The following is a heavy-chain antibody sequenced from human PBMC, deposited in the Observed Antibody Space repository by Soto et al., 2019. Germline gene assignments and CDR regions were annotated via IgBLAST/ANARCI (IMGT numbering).Heavy chain of an antibody. CDR1: GGSMSGYC. V-gene: IGHV4-39*01. J-gene: IGHJ4*02. CDR3: GRLEELATISYYFDY. Sequence: PSETLSVTCTVAGGSMSGYCWGWVRTPPGKGLEWIGSVYYSGSTHYNPSLESRVTISVDKSKNQFSLKLMSLSAADTAVYYCGRLEELATISYYFDYWGQGALVTVSS. CDR2: VYYSGST. D-gene: IGHD1-1*01.